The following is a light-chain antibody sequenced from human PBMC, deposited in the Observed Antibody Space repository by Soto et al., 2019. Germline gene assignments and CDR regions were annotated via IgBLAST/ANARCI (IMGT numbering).Light chain of an antibody. CDR1: QSVSSSS. CDR3: QQYGSSPQT. CDR2: DAS. J-gene: IGKJ2*01. V-gene: IGKV3D-20*01. Sequence: EIVLTQSPATLSLSPGERATLSCGASQSVSSSSLAWYQQKPGLAPRLLIDDASYRATGIPDRFSGSGSGTDFTLIISRLEPEDFAVYYCQQYGSSPQTFGQGTKLEIK.